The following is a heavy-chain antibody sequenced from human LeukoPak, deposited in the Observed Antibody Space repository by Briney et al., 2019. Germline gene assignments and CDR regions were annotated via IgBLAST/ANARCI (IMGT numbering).Heavy chain of an antibody. V-gene: IGHV3-43*02. CDR2: ISGDGGST. J-gene: IGHJ6*02. CDR1: GFMFHDYA. CDR3: VLSWSYDMDV. Sequence: PGGSLRLSCAAPGFMFHDYAIHWVPQAPGKGLEWVSLISGDGGSTFYAGSVKGRFTISGDNAKNSLYLQMNNLRAEDTAVYYCVLSWSYDMDVWGQGTTVTVSS. D-gene: IGHD2-15*01.